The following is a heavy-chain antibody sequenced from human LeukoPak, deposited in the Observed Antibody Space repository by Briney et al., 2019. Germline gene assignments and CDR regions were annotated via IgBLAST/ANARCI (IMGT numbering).Heavy chain of an antibody. V-gene: IGHV4-59*08. CDR2: VDNSGSS. J-gene: IGHJ4*02. Sequence: SETLSLTCTVSGGSISSYYWSWIRRPPGKGLEWIGEVDNSGSSNYNPSLKSRVTISVDTSKNQFSLKLSSVTAADTAVYYCARRFSGWYGNYFDYWGQGTLVTVSS. D-gene: IGHD6-19*01. CDR3: ARRFSGWYGNYFDY. CDR1: GGSISSYY.